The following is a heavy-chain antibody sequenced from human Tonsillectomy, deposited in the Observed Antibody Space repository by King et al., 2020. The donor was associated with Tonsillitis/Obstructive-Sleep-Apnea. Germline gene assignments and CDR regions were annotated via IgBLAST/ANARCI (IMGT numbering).Heavy chain of an antibody. Sequence: VQLQQWGAGLLKPSETLSLTCAVYGGSISGYYWTWIRQSPGKGLEWIGEVSGRGGTDYNPSLKTRLTISMDPSKNQLSLKLTSVTVADTAVYYCAKGGRSSSWYWRDWGQGTLVSVSS. V-gene: IGHV4-34*01. J-gene: IGHJ4*02. D-gene: IGHD6-13*01. CDR2: VSGRGGT. CDR1: GGSISGYY. CDR3: AKGGRSSSWYWRD.